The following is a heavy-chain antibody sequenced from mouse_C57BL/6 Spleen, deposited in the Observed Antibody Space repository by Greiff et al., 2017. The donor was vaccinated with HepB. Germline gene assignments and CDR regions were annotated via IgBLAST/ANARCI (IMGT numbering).Heavy chain of an antibody. J-gene: IGHJ3*01. CDR1: GFSFTSYG. Sequence: VQLVESGPGLVAPSQSLSISCTVSGFSFTSYGVDWVRQPPGKGLEWLGAIWGGGSTNYNSALMSRLSISTDNSNSQVFLKMNSLQTDDTAMYYCAKDELRRGFAYWGQGTLVTVSA. CDR2: IWGGGST. V-gene: IGHV2-9*01. D-gene: IGHD2-4*01. CDR3: AKDELRRGFAY.